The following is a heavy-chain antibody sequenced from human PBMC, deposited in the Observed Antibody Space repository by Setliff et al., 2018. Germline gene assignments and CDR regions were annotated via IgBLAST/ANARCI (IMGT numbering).Heavy chain of an antibody. J-gene: IGHJ4*02. V-gene: IGHV4-61*09. D-gene: IGHD3-10*01. CDR2: IDPSGNT. CDR1: GDSISSGINY. Sequence: SETLSLTCTVSGDSISSGINYWSWIRQPAGKGLEWIGHIDPSGNTDYSPSLKSRVTISGDTSKNQFSLKLTSVTAADTAVYYCARSLGSGSYYNSRPYYSDYWGQGTLVTVSS. CDR3: ARSLGSGSYYNSRPYYSDY.